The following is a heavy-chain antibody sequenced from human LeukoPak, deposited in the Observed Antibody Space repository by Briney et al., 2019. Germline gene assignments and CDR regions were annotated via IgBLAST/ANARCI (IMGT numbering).Heavy chain of an antibody. CDR1: GGSISSYY. D-gene: IGHD2-21*02. V-gene: IGHV4-59*08. CDR2: IYYSGST. Sequence: SETLSLTCTVSGGSISSYYWSWIRQPPGKGLEWIGYIYYSGSTNYDPSLKSRVTISVDTSKNQFSLKLSSVTAADTAVYYCARGEIVVVTAIRYYYYGMDVWGQGTTVTVSS. J-gene: IGHJ6*02. CDR3: ARGEIVVVTAIRYYYYGMDV.